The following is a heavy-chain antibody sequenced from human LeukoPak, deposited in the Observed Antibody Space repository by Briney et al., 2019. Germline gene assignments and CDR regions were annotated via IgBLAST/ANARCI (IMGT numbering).Heavy chain of an antibody. J-gene: IGHJ4*02. CDR2: IKQDGSEK. Sequence: GGSLRLSCAASGFTFSSYWMTWVRQAPGKGLEWVANIKQDGSEKYYVDSVKGRFTISRDNAKNSLYLQMNSLRAEDTAVYYCARVTNYDSSGYYYEYYFDYWGQGTLVTVSS. CDR1: GFTFSSYW. V-gene: IGHV3-7*01. D-gene: IGHD3-22*01. CDR3: ARVTNYDSSGYYYEYYFDY.